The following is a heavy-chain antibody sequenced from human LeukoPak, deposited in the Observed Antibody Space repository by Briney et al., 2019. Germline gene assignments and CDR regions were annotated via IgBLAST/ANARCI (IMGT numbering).Heavy chain of an antibody. Sequence: ASVKVSCKASGYTFTSYDINWVRQATGQGLEWMGWMNPNSGNTGYAQKFQGRVTMTRNTSISTAYMELSSLRSEDTAVYYRARGERYYDSSGGWAFDIWGQGTMVTVSS. V-gene: IGHV1-8*01. CDR2: MNPNSGNT. CDR1: GYTFTSYD. CDR3: ARGERYYDSSGGWAFDI. D-gene: IGHD3-22*01. J-gene: IGHJ3*02.